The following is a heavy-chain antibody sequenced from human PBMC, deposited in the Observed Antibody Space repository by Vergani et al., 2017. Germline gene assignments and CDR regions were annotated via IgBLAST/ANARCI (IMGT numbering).Heavy chain of an antibody. Sequence: EVQLVQSGAEVKKPGESLKISCKGSGYSFTSYWIGWVRQLPGKGLEWMGFIYPGDSDTRYSPSFQGQVTIPAAKSISTAYLQWSGLKASDPAMYYCARHYGTAGGAPPYYYYYYGMDVWGQGTTVTVSS. V-gene: IGHV5-51*01. CDR3: ARHYGTAGGAPPYYYYYYGMDV. D-gene: IGHD3-10*01. J-gene: IGHJ6*02. CDR2: IYPGDSDT. CDR1: GYSFTSYW.